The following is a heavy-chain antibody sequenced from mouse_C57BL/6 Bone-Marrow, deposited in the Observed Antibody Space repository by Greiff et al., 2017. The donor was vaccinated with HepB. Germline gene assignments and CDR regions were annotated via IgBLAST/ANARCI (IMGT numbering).Heavy chain of an antibody. CDR1: GYTFTSYW. Sequence: QVQLKQPGAELVKPGASVKLSCKASGYTFTSYWMHWVKQRPGRGLEWIGRIDPNSGGTKYNEKFKSKATLTVDKPSSTAYMQLSSLTSEDSAVYYCARETGIYDGYYVPFDYWGQGTTLTVSS. D-gene: IGHD2-3*01. CDR3: ARETGIYDGYYVPFDY. V-gene: IGHV1-72*01. J-gene: IGHJ2*01. CDR2: IDPNSGGT.